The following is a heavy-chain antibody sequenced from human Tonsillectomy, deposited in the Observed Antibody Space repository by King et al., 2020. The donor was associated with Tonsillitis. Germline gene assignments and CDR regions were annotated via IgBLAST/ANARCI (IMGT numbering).Heavy chain of an antibody. CDR3: ARVVGGAASDVFYI. CDR1: GFTFSDYY. V-gene: IGHV3-11*06. Sequence: VQLVESGGGLVKPGGSLRLSCAASGFTFSDYYMSWIRQAPGKGLEWVSYISSSSSYTNYADSVKGRFTISRDNAKNSLYLQMNSLRAEDTAVYYCARVVGGAASDVFYIWGQGTMVTVSS. J-gene: IGHJ3*02. D-gene: IGHD2-21*01. CDR2: ISSSSSYT.